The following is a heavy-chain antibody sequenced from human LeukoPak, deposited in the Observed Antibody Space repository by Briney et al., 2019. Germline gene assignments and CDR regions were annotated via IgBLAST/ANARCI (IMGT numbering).Heavy chain of an antibody. V-gene: IGHV3-23*01. Sequence: GGSLRLSCAAWGFTFDKFALEWVRRAPGKAREWVSAMSDSGGRTYHADSEKGRFTISRPNCKNTVYLQMTSLRVEDTAVYYCARDQSHSSACYVPLQPGNRFDPCGQGTLVIVPS. J-gene: IGHJ5*02. CDR3: ARDQSHSSACYVPLQPGNRFDP. CDR1: GFTFDKFA. D-gene: IGHD6-19*01. CDR2: MSDSGGRT.